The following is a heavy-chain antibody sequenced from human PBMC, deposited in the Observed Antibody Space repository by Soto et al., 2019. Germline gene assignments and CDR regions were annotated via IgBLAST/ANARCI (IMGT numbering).Heavy chain of an antibody. CDR1: GGSISSYY. D-gene: IGHD3-10*01. V-gene: IGHV4-59*01. CDR2: IYYSGST. Sequence: SETLSLTCTVSGGSISSYYWSWIRQPPGKGLEWIGYIYYSGSTNYNPSLKSRVTISVDTSKNQFSLKLSSVTAADTAVYYCARDDGLGWFDPWGQGTLVTVSS. J-gene: IGHJ5*02. CDR3: ARDDGLGWFDP.